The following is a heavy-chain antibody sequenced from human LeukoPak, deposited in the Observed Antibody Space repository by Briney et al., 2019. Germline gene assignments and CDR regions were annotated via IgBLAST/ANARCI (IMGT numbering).Heavy chain of an antibody. V-gene: IGHV3-21*01. CDR3: ARDPPLGSCSTISCPHLDY. J-gene: IGHJ4*02. CDR2: ISSSSSFI. Sequence: GSLRLSCAASGFTFSSYEMNWVRQAPGKGLEWVSSISSSSSFIYYADSVKGRFTISRDNAKNSLYLQMNSLRAEDTAVYYCARDPPLGSCSTISCPHLDYWGQGTLVTVSS. D-gene: IGHD2-2*01. CDR1: GFTFSSYE.